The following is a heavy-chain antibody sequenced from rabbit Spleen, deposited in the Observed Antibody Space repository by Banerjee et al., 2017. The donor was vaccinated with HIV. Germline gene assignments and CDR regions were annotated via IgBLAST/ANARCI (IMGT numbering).Heavy chain of an antibody. CDR3: GRDAGRSDNNL. Sequence: EESGGDLVKPEGSLTLTCTASGFSFSSSYWICWVRQAPGKGLEWIACIGTGTGNTYYASWAKGRFTISKTSTTTVTLQMTSLTAADTATYFCGRDAGRSDNNLWGPGTLVTVS. V-gene: IGHV1S45*01. D-gene: IGHD8-1*01. J-gene: IGHJ6*01. CDR1: GFSFSSSYW. CDR2: IGTGTGNT.